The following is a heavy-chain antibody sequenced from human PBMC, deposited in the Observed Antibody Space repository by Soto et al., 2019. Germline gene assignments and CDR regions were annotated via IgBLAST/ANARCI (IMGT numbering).Heavy chain of an antibody. Sequence: QVHLVESGGGVAQPGRSLRLSCAASGFTFSSYGMHWVRQAPGKGLEWVAIISYDVSRKYYADSVKGRFTISRDNSKSALYLQMNSLRPEDTAVYYCAKDFKVSGSYYGSLNYYYGMGVWGQGTTVIVSS. CDR1: GFTFSSYG. V-gene: IGHV3-30*18. J-gene: IGHJ6*01. D-gene: IGHD3-10*01. CDR3: AKDFKVSGSYYGSLNYYYGMGV. CDR2: ISYDVSRK.